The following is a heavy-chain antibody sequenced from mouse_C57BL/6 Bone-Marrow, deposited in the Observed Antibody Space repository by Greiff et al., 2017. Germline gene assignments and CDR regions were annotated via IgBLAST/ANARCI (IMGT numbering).Heavy chain of an antibody. CDR3: ARGEYGSSFAY. CDR1: GFTFSDYG. Sequence: DVMLVESGGGLVKPGGSLKLSCAASGFTFSDYGMHWVRQAPEKGLEWVAYISSGSSTIYYADTVKGKFTISRDNAKNTLFLQMTSLKSKVTAMYYCARGEYGSSFAYWGQGTLVTVSA. CDR2: ISSGSSTI. D-gene: IGHD1-1*01. V-gene: IGHV5-17*01. J-gene: IGHJ3*01.